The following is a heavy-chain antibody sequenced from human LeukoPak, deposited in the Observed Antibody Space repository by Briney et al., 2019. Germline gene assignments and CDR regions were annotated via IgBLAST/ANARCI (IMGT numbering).Heavy chain of an antibody. V-gene: IGHV4-61*02. Sequence: SETLSLTCTVSGDSISSGSHYWSWIRQPAGKGLEWIGRIYTSGSTNYNPSLKSRVTMSVDTSKNQFSLKLSSVTAADTAAYYCAREQWPTYYFDYWGQGTLVTVSS. J-gene: IGHJ4*02. CDR3: AREQWPTYYFDY. D-gene: IGHD6-19*01. CDR2: IYTSGST. CDR1: GDSISSGSHY.